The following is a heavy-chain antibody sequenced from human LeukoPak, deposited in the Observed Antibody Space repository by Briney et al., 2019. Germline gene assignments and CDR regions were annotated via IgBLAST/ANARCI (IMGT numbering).Heavy chain of an antibody. D-gene: IGHD1-26*01. CDR1: GFIFSRYA. CDR3: AKDVGKWESLHFFDY. V-gene: IGHV3-23*01. CDR2: ISGSGAST. J-gene: IGHJ4*02. Sequence: GSLRLSCAVFGFIFSRYAMHWVRQAPGKGLEWISGISGSGASTYYADSVKGRFTISRDDSRNTLYLQMNSLRGDDTAVYYCAKDVGKWESLHFFDYWGQGTLVTVSS.